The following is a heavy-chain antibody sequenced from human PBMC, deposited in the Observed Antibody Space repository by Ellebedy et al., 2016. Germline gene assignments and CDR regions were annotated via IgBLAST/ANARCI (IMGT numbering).Heavy chain of an antibody. V-gene: IGHV3-43*01. Sequence: GESLKISXAASGFTFDDYTMLWVRQAPGKGLEWISLISWDGGSTYYADSVKGRFTISRDNSKNSLYLQMNSLRTEDTALYYCAKDEPDYGVHWGQGTLVTVSS. D-gene: IGHD4-17*01. CDR1: GFTFDDYT. CDR3: AKDEPDYGVH. CDR2: ISWDGGST. J-gene: IGHJ4*02.